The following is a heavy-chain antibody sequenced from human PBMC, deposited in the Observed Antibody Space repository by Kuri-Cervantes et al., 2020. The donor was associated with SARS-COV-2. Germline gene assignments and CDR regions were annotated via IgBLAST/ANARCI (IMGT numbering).Heavy chain of an antibody. Sequence: GESLKISCEASGLTFSSSWMSWVRQAPGKGLEWVANIKHDRSETHYVDSVKGRFTTSRDNAKNLLYLQMNSLRADDTAVYYCARRIRIAARPHYMDVWGKGTTVTVSS. J-gene: IGHJ6*03. CDR3: ARRIRIAARPHYMDV. CDR2: IKHDRSET. V-gene: IGHV3-7*01. D-gene: IGHD6-6*01. CDR1: GLTFSSSW.